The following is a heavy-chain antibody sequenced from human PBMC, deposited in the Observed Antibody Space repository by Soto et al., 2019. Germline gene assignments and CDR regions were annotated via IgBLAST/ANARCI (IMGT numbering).Heavy chain of an antibody. CDR3: ARGAISTSRYYYYGMDV. D-gene: IGHD2-2*01. CDR2: IIPILGIA. V-gene: IGHV1-69*02. J-gene: IGHJ6*02. Sequence: QVQLVQSGAEVKKPGSSVKVSCKASGGTFSSYTISWVRQAPGQGLEWMGRIIPILGIANYAQKFQGRVTITADKSTSTAYMELSSLRSEDTAVCYCARGAISTSRYYYYGMDVWGQGTTVTVSS. CDR1: GGTFSSYT.